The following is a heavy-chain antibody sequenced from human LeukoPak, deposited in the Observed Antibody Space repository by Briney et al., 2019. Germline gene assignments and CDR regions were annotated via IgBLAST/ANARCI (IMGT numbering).Heavy chain of an antibody. D-gene: IGHD2-2*01. CDR3: AGEERYCSSTTCSFDF. CDR2: IDPSGGSK. Sequence: ASVKVSCKASGYSFTSYYIHWVRQAPGQGLERMGLIDPSGGSKSYAQKFQGRVTVTRDTSTSTIYMELSSLRSDDTAVYYCAGEERYCSSTTCSFDFWGQGSLVTVSS. V-gene: IGHV1-46*03. J-gene: IGHJ4*02. CDR1: GYSFTSYY.